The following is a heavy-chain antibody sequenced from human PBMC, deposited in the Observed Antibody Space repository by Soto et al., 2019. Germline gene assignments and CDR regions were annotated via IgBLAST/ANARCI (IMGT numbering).Heavy chain of an antibody. J-gene: IGHJ5*02. Sequence: QITLKESGPTLVKPTQTLTLTCTFAGVSLSTSGVRVGWIRQPPGKALEWLALIYWDDYKGYSPSLKTRLTIAKYTTKNEEALTMTNLHPEGTATYYCAHKRCSYYSSSGLSWFDPWGQGTLVTVSS. CDR1: GVSLSTSGVR. D-gene: IGHD3-22*01. V-gene: IGHV2-5*02. CDR2: IYWDDYK. CDR3: AHKRCSYYSSSGLSWFDP.